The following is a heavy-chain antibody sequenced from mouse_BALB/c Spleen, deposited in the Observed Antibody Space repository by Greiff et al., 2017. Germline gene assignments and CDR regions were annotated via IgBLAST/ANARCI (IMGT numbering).Heavy chain of an antibody. CDR1: GFSLTSYG. D-gene: IGHD2-1*01. CDR3: ARGGNTLYYFDY. J-gene: IGHJ2*01. CDR2: IWSGGST. Sequence: VQLQQSGPGLVQPSQCLSITCTASGFSLTSYGVHWVRQSPGKGLEWLGVIWSGGSTDYNAAFISRLSISKDNSKSQVFFKMNSLQANDTAIYYCARGGNTLYYFDYWGQGTTLTVSS. V-gene: IGHV2-2*02.